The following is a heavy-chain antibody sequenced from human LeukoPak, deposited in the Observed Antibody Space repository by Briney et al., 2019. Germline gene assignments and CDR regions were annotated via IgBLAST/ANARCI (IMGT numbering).Heavy chain of an antibody. CDR3: ASCSYDSSGYYYLSYFDY. J-gene: IGHJ4*02. V-gene: IGHV1-69*05. CDR2: IIPIFGTA. CDR1: GGTFSSYA. D-gene: IGHD3-22*01. Sequence: SVKVSCKASGGTFSSYAISWVRQAPGQGLEWMGRIIPIFGTANYAQKFQGRVTITTDESTSTAYMELSSLRSEDTAVYYCASCSYDSSGYYYLSYFDYWGQGTLVTMSS.